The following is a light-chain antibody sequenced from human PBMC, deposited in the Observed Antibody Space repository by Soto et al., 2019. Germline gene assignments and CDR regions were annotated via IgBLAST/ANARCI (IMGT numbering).Light chain of an antibody. CDR2: DVS. Sequence: QSVLTQPASVSGSPGQSITISCTGTSSDVGGYNFVSWYQHHPAKAPKLMIYDVSNRPSGVSNRFSGSKSGNTASLTISGLQAEDEAHYYCSSFTSSDTLVVFGGGTKSPS. J-gene: IGLJ2*01. CDR3: SSFTSSDTLVV. V-gene: IGLV2-14*03. CDR1: SSDVGGYNF.